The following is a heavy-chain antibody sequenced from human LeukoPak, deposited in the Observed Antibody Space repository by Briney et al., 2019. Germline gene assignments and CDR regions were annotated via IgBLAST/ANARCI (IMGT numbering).Heavy chain of an antibody. CDR1: GGTFSSYA. D-gene: IGHD5-24*01. CDR2: IIPIFGTA. V-gene: IGHV1-69*13. Sequence: ASVKVSCKASGGTFSSYAISWVRQAPGQGLEWMGGIIPIFGTANYAQKFQGRVTITADESTSTAYMELSSLRSEDTAVYYCARVADPLGTPQMGYGWFDPWGQGTLVTVPS. J-gene: IGHJ5*02. CDR3: ARVADPLGTPQMGYGWFDP.